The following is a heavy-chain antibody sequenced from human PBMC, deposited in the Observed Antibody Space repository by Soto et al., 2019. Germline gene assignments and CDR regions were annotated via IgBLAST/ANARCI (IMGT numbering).Heavy chain of an antibody. CDR2: IWYDGSNK. J-gene: IGHJ4*02. Sequence: PGGSLRLSCAASGFTFSNYGMHWVRQASGKGLEWVAVIWYDGSNKYYADSVKGRFTISRDNSKNTLYLQMNSLRAEDTAVYYCARGWGDSSSSLDYWGQGTLVTVSS. V-gene: IGHV3-33*01. CDR3: ARGWGDSSSSLDY. CDR1: GFTFSNYG. D-gene: IGHD6-19*01.